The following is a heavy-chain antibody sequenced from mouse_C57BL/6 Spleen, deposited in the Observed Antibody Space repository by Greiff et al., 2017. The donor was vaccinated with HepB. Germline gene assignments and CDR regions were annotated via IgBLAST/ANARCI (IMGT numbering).Heavy chain of an antibody. D-gene: IGHD2-4*01. CDR3: AREGEGDDYDGFAY. Sequence: EVKLVESGPGMVKPSQSLSLTCTVTGYSITSGYDWHWIRHFPGNKLEWMGYISYSGSTNYNPSLKSRISITHDTSKNHFFLKLNSVTTEDTATYYCAREGEGDDYDGFAYWGQGTLVTVSA. CDR1: GYSITSGYD. J-gene: IGHJ3*01. CDR2: ISYSGST. V-gene: IGHV3-1*01.